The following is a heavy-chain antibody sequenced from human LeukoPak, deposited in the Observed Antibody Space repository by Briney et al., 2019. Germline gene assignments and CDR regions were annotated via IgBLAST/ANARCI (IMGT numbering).Heavy chain of an antibody. CDR3: ARDWSGYPSFDS. V-gene: IGHV4-31*03. J-gene: IGHJ4*02. CDR1: GDSISSGRYN. Sequence: PSETLSLTCTVSGDSISSGRYNWNWIRQHPGRGLEWIGNIHYSGGTYYNPSLKSRVIMSVDTSQNQFSLRLSSVTAADTAVYYCARDWSGYPSFDSWGQGTLVTVST. CDR2: IHYSGGT. D-gene: IGHD3-3*01.